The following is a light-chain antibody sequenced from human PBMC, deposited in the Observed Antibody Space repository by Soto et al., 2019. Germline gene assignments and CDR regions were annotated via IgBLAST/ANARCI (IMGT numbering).Light chain of an antibody. V-gene: IGKV1-5*03. J-gene: IGKJ4*01. CDR2: KAS. CDR3: QQYNSYSRT. CDR1: QSVNSW. Sequence: DIQMTQSPSTLSASIGDRVTLTCRASQSVNSWLAWYQQKPGKAPNLLIYKASSLESGVPSRFSGSGSGTEFTLTISSLQPDDFATYYCQQYNSYSRTFGGGTKVEIK.